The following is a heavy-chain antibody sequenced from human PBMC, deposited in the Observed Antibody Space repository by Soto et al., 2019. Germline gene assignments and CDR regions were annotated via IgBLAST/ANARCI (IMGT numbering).Heavy chain of an antibody. CDR1: GFTFSSYG. CDR2: IWYDGSNK. D-gene: IGHD1-26*01. CDR3: ARDFGGGEQLYHYGMDV. J-gene: IGHJ6*02. V-gene: IGHV3-33*01. Sequence: GGSLRLSCAASGFTFSSYGMHWVRQAPGKGLEWVAVIWYDGSNKYYADSVKGRFTISRDNSKNTLYLQMNSLRAEDTAVYYCARDFGGGEQLYHYGMDVWGQGTTVTVSS.